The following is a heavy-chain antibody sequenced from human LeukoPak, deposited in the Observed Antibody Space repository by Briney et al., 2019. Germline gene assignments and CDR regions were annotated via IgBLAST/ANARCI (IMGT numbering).Heavy chain of an antibody. CDR3: AREASIVGAITQFCFDY. V-gene: IGHV3-23*01. J-gene: IGHJ4*02. Sequence: GGSLRLSCAASGFTFSTYVMNWVRQAPGKGLEWVSTISDSGGSTYYADSVKGRFTISRDNSKSTLYLQLNSLRAEDTAVYYFAREASIVGAITQFCFDYWGQGTLVTVSS. D-gene: IGHD1-26*01. CDR1: GFTFSTYV. CDR2: ISDSGGST.